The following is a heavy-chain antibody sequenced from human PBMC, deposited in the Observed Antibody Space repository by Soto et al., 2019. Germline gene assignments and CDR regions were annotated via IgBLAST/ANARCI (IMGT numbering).Heavy chain of an antibody. CDR1: GYSFTTYW. V-gene: IGHV5-51*01. CDR2: IYPGDSDT. Sequence: GESLKISCKASGYSFTTYWIGWVRQMPGKGLEWMGIIYPGDSDTRYSPSFQGQVTISADKSISTAYLQWSSLKASDSAMFYCARKDIAGNSVDFWGQGTLVAVSS. CDR3: ARKDIAGNSVDF. D-gene: IGHD6-13*01. J-gene: IGHJ4*02.